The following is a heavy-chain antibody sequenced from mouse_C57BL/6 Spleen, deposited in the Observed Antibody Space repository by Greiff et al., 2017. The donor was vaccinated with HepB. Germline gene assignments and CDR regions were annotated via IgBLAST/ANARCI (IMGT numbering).Heavy chain of an antibody. CDR3: ARSTTGDYFDY. Sequence: QVQLQHSGAELVKPGASVKISCKASGYAFSSYWMNWVKQRPGKGLEWIGQIYPGDGDTNYNGKFKGKATLTADKSSSTAYMQLSSLTSEDSAVYFCARSTTGDYFDYWGQGTTLTVSS. J-gene: IGHJ2*01. D-gene: IGHD1-1*01. V-gene: IGHV1-80*01. CDR1: GYAFSSYW. CDR2: IYPGDGDT.